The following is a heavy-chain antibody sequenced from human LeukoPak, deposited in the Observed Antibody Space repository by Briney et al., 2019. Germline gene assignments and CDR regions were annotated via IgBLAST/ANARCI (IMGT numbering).Heavy chain of an antibody. CDR1: GGTFSSYA. D-gene: IGHD4-17*01. CDR2: IIPIFGTA. CDR3: ARFRGDYDAFDI. V-gene: IGHV1-69*05. Sequence: SSVKVSCKASGGTFSSYAISWVRQAPGQGLEWMGRIIPIFGTANYAQKFQGRVTITTDESTSTAYMELSSLRSEDTAVYYCARFRGDYDAFDIWGQGTMVTVSS. J-gene: IGHJ3*02.